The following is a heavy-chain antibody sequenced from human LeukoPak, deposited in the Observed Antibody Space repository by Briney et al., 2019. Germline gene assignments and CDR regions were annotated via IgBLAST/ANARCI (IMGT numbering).Heavy chain of an antibody. V-gene: IGHV1-2*02. J-gene: IGHJ5*02. D-gene: IGHD5-18*01. CDR1: GYTFTGYY. Sequence: ASVKVSCTASGYTFTGYYMHWVRQAPGQGLEWMGWINPNSGGTNYAQKFQGRVTMTRDTSISTAYMELSRLRSDDTAVYYCARDTAMVTYWFDPWGQGTLVTVSS. CDR2: INPNSGGT. CDR3: ARDTAMVTYWFDP.